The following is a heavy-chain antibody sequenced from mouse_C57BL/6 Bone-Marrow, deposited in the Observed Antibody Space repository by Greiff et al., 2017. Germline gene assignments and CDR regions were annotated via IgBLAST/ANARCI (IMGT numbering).Heavy chain of an antibody. Sequence: VQLQQSGTVLARPGASVKMSCKTSGYTFTSYWMHWVKQRPGQGLEWIGAIYPGNSDTSYNQKFKGKATLTAVTSASTAYMELSSLTNEDSAVYYCTRWDYYGSSYFDYWGQGTTLTVSS. D-gene: IGHD1-1*01. CDR2: IYPGNSDT. J-gene: IGHJ2*01. CDR3: TRWDYYGSSYFDY. CDR1: GYTFTSYW. V-gene: IGHV1-5*01.